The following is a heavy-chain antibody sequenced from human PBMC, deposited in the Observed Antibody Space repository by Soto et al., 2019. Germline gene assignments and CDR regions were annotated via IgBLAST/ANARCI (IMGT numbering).Heavy chain of an antibody. CDR2: IIPIFGTA. D-gene: IGHD6-19*01. V-gene: IGHV1-69*13. CDR3: ARMAVALYYFDY. CDR1: GGTFSSYA. Sequence: SVKVSCKASGGTFSSYAISWVRQAPGQGLEWMGGIIPIFGTANYAQKFQGRVTITADESTSTAYMELSSLRSEDTAVYYCARMAVALYYFDYWGQGTLVTVS. J-gene: IGHJ4*02.